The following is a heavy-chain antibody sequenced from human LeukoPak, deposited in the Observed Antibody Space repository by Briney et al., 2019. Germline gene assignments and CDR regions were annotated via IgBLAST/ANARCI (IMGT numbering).Heavy chain of an antibody. Sequence: WGALRLSCAASGFTFSSYSMNWVRQAPGKGVEWVSYISSSSSTIYYADSVKGRFTISRDNAKNSLYLQMNSLRGEDTAVYYCASDMGEELWADAFDIWGQGTMVTVSS. CDR3: ASDMGEELWADAFDI. J-gene: IGHJ3*02. D-gene: IGHD5-18*01. CDR2: ISSSSSTI. V-gene: IGHV3-48*01. CDR1: GFTFSSYS.